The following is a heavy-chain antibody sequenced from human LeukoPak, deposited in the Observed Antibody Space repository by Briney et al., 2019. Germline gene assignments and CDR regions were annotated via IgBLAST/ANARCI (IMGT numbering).Heavy chain of an antibody. D-gene: IGHD2-2*01. CDR2: IYHSGST. CDR1: GYSISSGYY. J-gene: IGHJ4*02. V-gene: IGHV4-38-2*01. CDR3: AGEGYCSSTSCYYYFDY. Sequence: SETLSLTCAVSGYSISSGYYWGWIRQPPGEGLEWIGSIYHSGSTYYNPSLKSRVTISVDTSKNQFSLKLSSVTAADTAVYYCAGEGYCSSTSCYYYFDYWGQGTLVTVSS.